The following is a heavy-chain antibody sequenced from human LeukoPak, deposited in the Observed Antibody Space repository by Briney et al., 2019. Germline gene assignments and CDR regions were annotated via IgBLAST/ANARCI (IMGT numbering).Heavy chain of an antibody. Sequence: GGSLRLSCAASGFTFSTYAMNWVRQAPGKGLEWVSGISGSGGTTYYADSVKGRFTISRENAKNSLYLQMNSLRAEDTAVYYCAELGITMIGGVWGKGTTVTISS. J-gene: IGHJ6*04. D-gene: IGHD3-10*02. CDR2: ISGSGGTT. V-gene: IGHV3-23*01. CDR1: GFTFSTYA. CDR3: AELGITMIGGV.